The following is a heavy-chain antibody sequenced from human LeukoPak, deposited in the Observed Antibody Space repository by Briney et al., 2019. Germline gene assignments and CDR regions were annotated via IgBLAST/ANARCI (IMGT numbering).Heavy chain of an antibody. CDR1: GYTFTGYY. J-gene: IGHJ3*02. CDR2: INPNTGGI. CDR3: ARVTDRSVRAENDAFDI. V-gene: IGHV1-2*02. D-gene: IGHD3-10*01. Sequence: ASVKVSCKASGYTFTGYYIHWVRQAPGQGLEWMGWINPNTGGINFAQKFQGRVTMTRDTSISTAYMELSRLRSDDTAVYYCARVTDRSVRAENDAFDIWGQGTMVTVSS.